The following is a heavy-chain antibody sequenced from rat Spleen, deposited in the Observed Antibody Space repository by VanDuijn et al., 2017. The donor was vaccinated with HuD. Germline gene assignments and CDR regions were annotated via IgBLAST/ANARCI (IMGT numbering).Heavy chain of an antibody. D-gene: IGHD1-4*01. CDR2: ISSDGGRN. V-gene: IGHV5-29*01. CDR3: ARHVDNSNFDY. Sequence: EVQLVESDGGLVQPGRSLKLSCAASGFTFSAYYMAWVRQASTKGLEWVATISSDGGRNFYRDSVKGRFTISRDNAKSSLYLQMDSLRSGDTPTYYWARHVDNSNFDYWGQGVMDT. J-gene: IGHJ2*01. CDR1: GFTFSAYY.